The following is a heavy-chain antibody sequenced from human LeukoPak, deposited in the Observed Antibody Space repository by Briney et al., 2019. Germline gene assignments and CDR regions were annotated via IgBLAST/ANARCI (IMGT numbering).Heavy chain of an antibody. J-gene: IGHJ4*02. CDR1: GGSISSGGYY. CDR2: IYYSGST. CDR3: ARDNSRAAAGTLDY. V-gene: IGHV4-31*03. D-gene: IGHD6-13*01. Sequence: SQTLSLTCTVSGGSISSGGYYWSWIRQHPGKGMEWIGYIYYSGSTYYNPSLKSRVTISVDTSKNQFSLKLSSVTAADTAVYYCARDNSRAAAGTLDYWGQGTLVTVSS.